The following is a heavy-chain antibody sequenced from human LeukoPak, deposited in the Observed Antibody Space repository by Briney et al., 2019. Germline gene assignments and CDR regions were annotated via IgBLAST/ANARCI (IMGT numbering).Heavy chain of an antibody. J-gene: IGHJ4*02. Sequence: SETLSLTCTVSGGSLSSSSYYWGWIRQPPGKGLEWIGSIYYSGSTYYNPSLKSRVTISVDTSKNQFSLKLSSVTAADTAVYYCARQTMRYFDYWGQGTLVTVSS. CDR2: IYYSGST. V-gene: IGHV4-39*01. CDR1: GGSLSSSSYY. D-gene: IGHD1-14*01. CDR3: ARQTMRYFDY.